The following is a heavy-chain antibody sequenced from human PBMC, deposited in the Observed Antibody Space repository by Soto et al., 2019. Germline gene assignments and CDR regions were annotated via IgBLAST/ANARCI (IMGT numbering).Heavy chain of an antibody. J-gene: IGHJ4*02. V-gene: IGHV3-23*01. CDR1: GFTFSSYA. Sequence: GGSLRLSCAASGFTFSSYAMSWVRQAPGKGLEWVSAISGSGGSTYYADSVKGRFTISRDNSKNTLYLQMNSLRAEDTAVYYCAKGRRGAAAGMGYYFDYWGQGPLVTVSS. CDR2: ISGSGGST. D-gene: IGHD6-13*01. CDR3: AKGRRGAAAGMGYYFDY.